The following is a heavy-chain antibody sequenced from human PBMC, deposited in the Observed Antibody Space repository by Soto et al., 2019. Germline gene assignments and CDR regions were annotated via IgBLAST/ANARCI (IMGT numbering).Heavy chain of an antibody. D-gene: IGHD3-10*01. J-gene: IGHJ6*02. Sequence: SLRLSCAASGFTFSSYGMHWVRQAPGKGLEWVAVIWYDGSNKYYADSVKGRFTISRDNSKNTLYLQMNSLRAEDTAVYYCARGQGVRGVIGGVYYYYGMDVWGQGTTVTVSS. CDR3: ARGQGVRGVIGGVYYYYGMDV. V-gene: IGHV3-33*01. CDR2: IWYDGSNK. CDR1: GFTFSSYG.